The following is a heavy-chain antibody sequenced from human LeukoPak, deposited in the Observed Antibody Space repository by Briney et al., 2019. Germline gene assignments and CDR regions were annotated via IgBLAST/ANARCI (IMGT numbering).Heavy chain of an antibody. CDR2: ISGSGGST. Sequence: GGSLRLSCAASGFTFSSYWMSWVRQAPGKGLEWVSAISGSGGSTYYADSVKGRFSISRDNSKNTLYLQMNSLRAEDTAVYYCAKDLWTSVGATTHFDCWGQGTLVTVSS. D-gene: IGHD1-26*01. CDR1: GFTFSSYW. CDR3: AKDLWTSVGATTHFDC. V-gene: IGHV3-23*01. J-gene: IGHJ4*02.